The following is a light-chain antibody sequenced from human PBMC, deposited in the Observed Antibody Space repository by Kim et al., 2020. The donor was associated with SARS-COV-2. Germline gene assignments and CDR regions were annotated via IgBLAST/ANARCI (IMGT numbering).Light chain of an antibody. CDR2: GAS. V-gene: IGKV1-39*01. Sequence: DIQMTQSPSSLSASVGDRVTITCRASQNISSYLNWYQQKPGKAPKLIIYGASSLQSGVPSRFSGSGSGTDFTLTISSLQPEDFATYYCQQSYSTPLTFGGGTKVEI. J-gene: IGKJ4*01. CDR1: QNISSY. CDR3: QQSYSTPLT.